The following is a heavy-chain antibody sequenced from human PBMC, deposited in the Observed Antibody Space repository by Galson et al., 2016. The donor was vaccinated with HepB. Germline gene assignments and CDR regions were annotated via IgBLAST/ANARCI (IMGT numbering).Heavy chain of an antibody. V-gene: IGHV4-30-4*01. CDR3: ARGSHWGYNWFDP. CDR1: GGSISSGTYF. D-gene: IGHD7-27*01. CDR2: IYYSGST. Sequence: TLSLTCAVSGGSISSGTYFWSWIRQPPGKGLEWIGYIYYSGSTSYNPSLKSRLTISVDKSRNQFSLKLSSVTAADTAVYYCARGSHWGYNWFDPWGQGTLVTVSS. J-gene: IGHJ5*02.